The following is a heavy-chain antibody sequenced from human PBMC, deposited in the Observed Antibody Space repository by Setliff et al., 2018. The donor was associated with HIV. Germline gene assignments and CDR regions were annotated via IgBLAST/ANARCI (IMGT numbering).Heavy chain of an antibody. Sequence: SETLSLTCAVYGGSFSGYDWSWIRQPPGKGLEWIGEIDHSGSTKYHASLKSRVTISINTSKNQISLRLSSVTAADTAVYYCARGLNYYGSGSYLPLGYWGQGTLVTVSS. CDR3: ARGLNYYGSGSYLPLGY. CDR1: GGSFSGYD. V-gene: IGHV4-34*01. D-gene: IGHD3-10*01. CDR2: IDHSGST. J-gene: IGHJ4*02.